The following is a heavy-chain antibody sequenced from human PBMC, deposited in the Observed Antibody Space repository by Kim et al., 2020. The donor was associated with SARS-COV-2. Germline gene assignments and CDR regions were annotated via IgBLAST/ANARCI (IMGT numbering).Heavy chain of an antibody. V-gene: IGHV3-23*01. CDR3: MKGGWGSIWDH. CDR1: GFTFTGYA. Sequence: GGSLRLSCTISGFTFTGYAMSWVRQAPGKGLEWVSSIDGSDGTTYYVDSVKGRFTISRDNSKNTLYLQMSTLRADDTAVYYCMKGGWGSIWDHWGQGTLVTVSS. J-gene: IGHJ4*02. D-gene: IGHD2-21*01. CDR2: IDGSDGTT.